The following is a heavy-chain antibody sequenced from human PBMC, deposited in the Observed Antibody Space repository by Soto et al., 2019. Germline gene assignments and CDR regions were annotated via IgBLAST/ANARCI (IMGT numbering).Heavy chain of an antibody. CDR1: GYTFTSYG. Sequence: ASVKVSCKASGYTFTSYGISWVRQAPGQGLEWMGWISAYNGNTNYAQKLQGRVTMTTDTSTSTAYMELRSLRSDDTAVYYCATIFYDSSGYHYRMDVWGQGTLVPGSS. CDR2: ISAYNGNT. V-gene: IGHV1-18*01. J-gene: IGHJ6*02. CDR3: ATIFYDSSGYHYRMDV. D-gene: IGHD3-22*01.